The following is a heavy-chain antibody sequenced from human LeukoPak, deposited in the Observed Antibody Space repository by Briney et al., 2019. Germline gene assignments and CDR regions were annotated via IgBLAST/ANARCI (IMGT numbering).Heavy chain of an antibody. Sequence: SETLSLTCDVSGFSICLGYYWVWIRQPAGQGLEWIGSIHPSGTTFYNSSLNSRITMTIDAPKNQFSLRLSLVTAVDTAVYFCATERERRITDWGQGTLVTVSS. V-gene: IGHV4-38-2*02. CDR1: GFSICLGYY. D-gene: IGHD1-1*01. CDR3: ATERERRITD. J-gene: IGHJ4*02. CDR2: IHPSGTT.